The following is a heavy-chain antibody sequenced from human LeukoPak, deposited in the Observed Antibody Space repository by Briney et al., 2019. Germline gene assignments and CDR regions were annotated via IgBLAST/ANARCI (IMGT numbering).Heavy chain of an antibody. J-gene: IGHJ4*02. CDR1: GGSFSGYY. D-gene: IGHD3-10*01. CDR3: ARGRRKWFGDHLRLDY. CDR2: INHSGST. Sequence: PSETLSLTGAVYGGSFSGYYWSWIRQRPGKGLEWIGEINHSGSTNYNPSLKGRVTISVDTSKNQFSLKLSSVTAADTAVYYCARGRRKWFGDHLRLDYWGQGTLVTVSS. V-gene: IGHV4-34*01.